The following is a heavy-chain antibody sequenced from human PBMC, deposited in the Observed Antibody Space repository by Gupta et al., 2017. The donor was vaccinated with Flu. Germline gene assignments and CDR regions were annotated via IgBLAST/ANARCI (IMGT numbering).Heavy chain of an antibody. V-gene: IGHV3-33*03. D-gene: IGHD6-19*01. CDR2: VSHDGSAE. J-gene: IGHJ5*02. CDR1: GLSFNSHD. CDR3: ARFTYCSGGTCFDSLVA. Sequence: QVRLVESGGGVVQSGRSLRLSCATSGLSFNSHDIHWVRQAPGKGLEWVATVSHDGSAEYYGDSVRGRFTISRDSSRNTVHLQMVGLRVEDTAVYFCARFTYCSGGTCFDSLVAWGQGTPVIVSS.